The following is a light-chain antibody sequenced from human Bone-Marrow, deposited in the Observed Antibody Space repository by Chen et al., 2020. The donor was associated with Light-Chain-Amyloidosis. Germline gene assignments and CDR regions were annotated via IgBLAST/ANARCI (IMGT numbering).Light chain of an antibody. CDR2: GAS. J-gene: IGKJ2*01. Sequence: EVVMTQSPATLSVSPGETATLSCRASRTVGINLAWYQQKPGQAPRLLINGASARVTGVPARFSCSGSGTDFTLTITGLQSEDFAVYYCQQYDVWPPYTFGQGTQLEIK. CDR1: RTVGIN. V-gene: IGKV3-15*01. CDR3: QQYDVWPPYT.